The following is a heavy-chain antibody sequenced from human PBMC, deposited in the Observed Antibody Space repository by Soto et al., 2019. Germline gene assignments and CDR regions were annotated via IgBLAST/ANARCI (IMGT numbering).Heavy chain of an antibody. CDR1: GFTFSSYG. J-gene: IGHJ6*02. D-gene: IGHD2-2*01. CDR3: AKDEVDIVVVPAAPHYYYYGMDV. Sequence: QVQLVESGGGVVQPGRSLRLSCAASGFTFSSYGMHWVRQAPGKGLEWVAVISYDGSNKYYADSVKGRFTISRENSKKKLYLQMNRLRAEDTAVYYCAKDEVDIVVVPAAPHYYYYGMDVWGQGTTVTVSS. V-gene: IGHV3-30*18. CDR2: ISYDGSNK.